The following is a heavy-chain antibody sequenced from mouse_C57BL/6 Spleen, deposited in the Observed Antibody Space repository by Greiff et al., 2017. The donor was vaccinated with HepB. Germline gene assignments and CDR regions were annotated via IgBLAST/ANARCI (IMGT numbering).Heavy chain of an antibody. CDR1: GFTFSDYY. V-gene: IGHV5-16*01. Sequence: EVMLVESEGGLVQPGSSMKLSCTASGFTFSDYYMAWVRQVPEKGLEWVANINYDGSSTYYLDSLKSRFIISRDNAKNILYLQMSSLKSEDTATYYCARDFADYSNYYAMDYWGRGTSVTVSS. J-gene: IGHJ4*01. D-gene: IGHD2-5*01. CDR3: ARDFADYSNYYAMDY. CDR2: INYDGSST.